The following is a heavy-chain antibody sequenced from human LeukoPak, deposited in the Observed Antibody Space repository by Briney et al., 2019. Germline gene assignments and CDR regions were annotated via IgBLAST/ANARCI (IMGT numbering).Heavy chain of an antibody. J-gene: IGHJ4*02. Sequence: GGSLRLSCAASGFTYTNFWMSWVRQAPGKGLEWVANIKKDGSEQYYVDSVKGRFTISRDNAKNSLYLQMNSLRAEDTAVYYCVWAAAGDYWGQGTLVTVSS. CDR3: VWAAAGDY. CDR2: IKKDGSEQ. D-gene: IGHD6-13*01. CDR1: GFTYTNFW. V-gene: IGHV3-7*04.